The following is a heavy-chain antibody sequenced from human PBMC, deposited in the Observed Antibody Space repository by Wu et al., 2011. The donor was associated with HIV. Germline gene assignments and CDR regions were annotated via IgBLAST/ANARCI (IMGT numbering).Heavy chain of an antibody. D-gene: IGHD3-22*01. Sequence: QVQLVQSGPEVKKPGASVKLSCKASGFTFTSYHFNWVRQAPGQGLEWMGRISAYNGDRGYAQNFQGRVTMTTDASTGTAYMEMVNLRSDDTAVYYCARELSYDSSGPWYYGMDVWGQGTTVTVSS. CDR3: ARELSYDSSGPWYYGMDV. V-gene: IGHV1-18*01. CDR2: ISAYNGDR. J-gene: IGHJ6*02. CDR1: GFTFTSYH.